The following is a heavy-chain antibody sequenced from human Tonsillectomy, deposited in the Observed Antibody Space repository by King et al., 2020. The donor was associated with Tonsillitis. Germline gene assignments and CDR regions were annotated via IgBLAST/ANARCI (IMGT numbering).Heavy chain of an antibody. CDR2: INPNSGGT. Sequence: QLVQSGAEVKKPGASVKVSCKASGYTITDYYMHWVRQAPGQGLEWMGWINPNSGGTNYAQKFQGRVTMTRDTSISTAYMELNRLTSDDTAMYYCARDVASIVVVPSVPNYWGQGTLLTVSS. V-gene: IGHV1-2*02. J-gene: IGHJ4*02. CDR3: ARDVASIVVVPSVPNY. CDR1: GYTITDYY. D-gene: IGHD2-2*01.